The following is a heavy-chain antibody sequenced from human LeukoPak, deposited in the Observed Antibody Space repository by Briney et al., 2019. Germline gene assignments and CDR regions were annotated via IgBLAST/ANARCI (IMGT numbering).Heavy chain of an antibody. D-gene: IGHD6-13*01. Sequence: SVKVSCKASGDTFSSYAISWVRQAPGQGLEWMGRIIPILGIANYAQKFQGRVTITADKSTSTAYMELSSLRSEDTAVYYCARGGQQLARGYFDYWGQGTLVTVSS. V-gene: IGHV1-69*04. CDR3: ARGGQQLARGYFDY. CDR2: IIPILGIA. J-gene: IGHJ4*02. CDR1: GDTFSSYA.